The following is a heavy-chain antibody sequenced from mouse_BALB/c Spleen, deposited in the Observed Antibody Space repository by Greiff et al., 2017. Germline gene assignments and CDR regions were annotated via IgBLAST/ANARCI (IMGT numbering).Heavy chain of an antibody. CDR1: GFTFSSYT. Sequence: DVHLVESGGGLVKPGGSLKLSCAASGFTFSSYTMSWVRQTPEKRLEWVATISSGGSYTYYPDSVKGRFTISRDNAKNTLYLQMSSLKSEDTAMYYCTRGGSSWDYWGQGTLVTVSA. CDR3: TRGGSSWDY. CDR2: ISSGGSYT. D-gene: IGHD1-1*01. V-gene: IGHV5-6-4*01. J-gene: IGHJ3*01.